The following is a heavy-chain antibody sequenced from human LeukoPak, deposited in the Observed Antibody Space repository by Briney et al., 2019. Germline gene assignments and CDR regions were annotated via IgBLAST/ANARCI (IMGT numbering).Heavy chain of an antibody. D-gene: IGHD2-15*01. CDR2: INHSGST. CDR3: ARGQVVRDH. Sequence: SETLSLTCTVSGGSISDYYWSWIRQSPGKGLEWIGEINHSGSTNYNPSLKSRVTMSLDTSKNQFSLNLTSVTVADTAVYYCARGQVVRDHWGQGTLVTVSS. CDR1: GGSISDYY. V-gene: IGHV4-34*01. J-gene: IGHJ4*02.